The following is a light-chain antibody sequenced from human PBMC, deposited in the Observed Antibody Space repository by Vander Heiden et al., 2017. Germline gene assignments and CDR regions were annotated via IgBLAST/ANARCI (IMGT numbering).Light chain of an antibody. Sequence: DIQMTQSPSSLSASVGDRVTISTNLTWYQQKPGKAPNLLIFGASTLRSGVPSRFSGSGYGTDFTLTISSLQPEDFATYYCQQSCNSPLTFAGGTELEFK. CDR3: QQSCNSPLT. CDR1: TN. V-gene: IGKV1-39*01. J-gene: IGKJ4*01. CDR2: GAS.